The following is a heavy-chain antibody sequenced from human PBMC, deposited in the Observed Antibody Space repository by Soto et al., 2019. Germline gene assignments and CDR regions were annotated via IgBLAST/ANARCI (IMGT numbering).Heavy chain of an antibody. CDR2: IKSETAGGTT. Sequence: EVQLVESGGGLVKPGGSLRLSCVVSGFTFSDAWMSWVRQAPGKGLEWLGRIKSETAGGTTYYAAPVKSKFTISRDDSNNTLYLQMNSLKTEDTAVYYCVTDSEYFQHWGQGTLVTVSS. CDR3: VTDSEYFQH. V-gene: IGHV3-15*01. J-gene: IGHJ1*01. CDR1: GFTFSDAW.